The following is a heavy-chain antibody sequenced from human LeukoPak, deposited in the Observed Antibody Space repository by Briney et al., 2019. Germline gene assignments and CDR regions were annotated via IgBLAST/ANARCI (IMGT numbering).Heavy chain of an antibody. V-gene: IGHV4-38-2*02. Sequence: PSETLSLTCAVSGYSISSGYQWAWIRQSPGKGLEWIGSIYHSGSAHYNPSLKSRVTILVETSRNQFSLKLYSVTAADTAVYYCARDPRWLTPDCTSTSCYENYFDPWGQGTQVTVSS. D-gene: IGHD2-2*01. J-gene: IGHJ5*02. CDR2: IYHSGSA. CDR1: GYSISSGYQ. CDR3: ARDPRWLTPDCTSTSCYENYFDP.